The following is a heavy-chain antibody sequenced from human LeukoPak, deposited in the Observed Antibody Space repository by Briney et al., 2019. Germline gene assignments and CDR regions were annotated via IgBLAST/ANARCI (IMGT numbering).Heavy chain of an antibody. CDR1: GYSFTSYW. J-gene: IGHJ4*02. V-gene: IGHV5-51*01. CDR2: VYPDDSDT. D-gene: IGHD6-13*01. Sequence: PGGSLKISCKGSGYSFTSYWIGWVRQMPGKGLEWMGIVYPDDSDTRYSPSFQGQVSISADKSISTAYLQWTSLKASDTAMYYCARRGPGYSSRTIDFWGQGTLVTVSS. CDR3: ARRGPGYSSRTIDF.